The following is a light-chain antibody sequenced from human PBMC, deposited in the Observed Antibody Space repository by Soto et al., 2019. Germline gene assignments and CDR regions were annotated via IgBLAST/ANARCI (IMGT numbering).Light chain of an antibody. J-gene: IGLJ1*01. V-gene: IGLV3-21*04. Sequence: SYELTQPPSVSVAPEKTTTITCGGNNIGDKRVHWYRQKPGQAPVLLISYDSDRPSGIPERFSGSNSGNTATLTISRVEDGDEADYYCQVWDIMTDNDVFGGGTKVTVL. CDR2: YDS. CDR3: QVWDIMTDNDV. CDR1: NIGDKR.